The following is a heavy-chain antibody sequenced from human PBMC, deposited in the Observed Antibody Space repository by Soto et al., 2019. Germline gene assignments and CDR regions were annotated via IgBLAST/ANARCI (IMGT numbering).Heavy chain of an antibody. Sequence: QITLKESGPTLVKPTQTLTLTCTFSGFSLTTSGVGVGWIREPPGKALEWLALVYWDDDKFYSPSLKSRLTITKDTSKNQVVLTMTNMDPVDTATYYCAHGQEGLDPWGQGTLVTVSS. V-gene: IGHV2-5*02. CDR3: AHGQEGLDP. CDR1: GFSLTTSGVG. J-gene: IGHJ5*02. CDR2: VYWDDDK.